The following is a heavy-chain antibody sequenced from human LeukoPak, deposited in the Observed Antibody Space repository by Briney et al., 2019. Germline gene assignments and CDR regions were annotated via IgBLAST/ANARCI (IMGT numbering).Heavy chain of an antibody. D-gene: IGHD2-15*01. CDR3: AKDGSHCSGGSCWFAP. CDR2: ISWNSGSI. J-gene: IGHJ5*02. V-gene: IGHV3-9*01. Sequence: GRSLRLSCAASGFTFDDYAMHWVRQAPGKGLEWVSGISWNSGSIGYADSVKGRFTISRDNAKNSLYLQMNSLIAEDTALYYCAKDGSHCSGGSCWFAPWAREPWSPSPQ. CDR1: GFTFDDYA.